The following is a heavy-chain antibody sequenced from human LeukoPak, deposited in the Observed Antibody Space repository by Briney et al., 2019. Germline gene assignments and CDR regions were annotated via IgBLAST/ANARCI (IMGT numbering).Heavy chain of an antibody. D-gene: IGHD3-10*01. J-gene: IGHJ6*03. CDR3: ARDRHGELLSSMDV. CDR1: GFTFSSYE. Sequence: GGSLRLSCAASGFTFSSYEMNWVRQAPGKGLEWVSYISSSGSTIYYADSVKGRFTISRDNAKNSLYLQMNSLRAEDTAVYYCARDRHGELLSSMDVWGKGTTVTISS. V-gene: IGHV3-48*03. CDR2: ISSSGSTI.